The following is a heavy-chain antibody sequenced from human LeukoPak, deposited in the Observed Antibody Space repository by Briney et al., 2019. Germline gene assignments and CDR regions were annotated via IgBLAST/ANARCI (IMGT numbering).Heavy chain of an antibody. J-gene: IGHJ6*03. CDR3: ARSPVYYYYYMDV. CDR2: INPNSGGT. Sequence: ASVKVSCKASGYTFTGYYMHWVRQAPGRGLEWMGRINPNSGGTNYAQKFQGRVTMTRDTSISTAYMELSRLRSDDTAVYYCARSPVYYYYYMDVWGKGTTVTVSS. V-gene: IGHV1-2*06. CDR1: GYTFTGYY.